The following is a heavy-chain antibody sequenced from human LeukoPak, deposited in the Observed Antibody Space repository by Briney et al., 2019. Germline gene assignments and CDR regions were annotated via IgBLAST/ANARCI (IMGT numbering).Heavy chain of an antibody. Sequence: GGSLRLSCAASGFTFSSYWMTWVRQAPGKGLEWVANIKQDGSEKYYVGSVKGRFTISRDNAKNSLYLQMNSLRAEDTAVYYCAKDDNYIRFLSWGQGTLVTVSS. J-gene: IGHJ5*02. CDR2: IKQDGSEK. D-gene: IGHD3-16*01. CDR3: AKDDNYIRFLS. CDR1: GFTFSSYW. V-gene: IGHV3-7*03.